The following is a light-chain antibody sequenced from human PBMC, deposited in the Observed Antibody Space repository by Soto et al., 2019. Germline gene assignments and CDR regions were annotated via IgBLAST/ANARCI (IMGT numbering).Light chain of an antibody. Sequence: QSALTQPPSASGTPGRRLTISCSGSISNIAINSVSWYQKVPGTAPKLLIHSSQQRPSGVPDRFSGSKSGSSASLAISELQSEDEGDYYCASWDDSLNGPVFGGGTQLTVL. J-gene: IGLJ2*01. CDR2: SSQ. CDR3: ASWDDSLNGPV. V-gene: IGLV1-44*01. CDR1: ISNIAINS.